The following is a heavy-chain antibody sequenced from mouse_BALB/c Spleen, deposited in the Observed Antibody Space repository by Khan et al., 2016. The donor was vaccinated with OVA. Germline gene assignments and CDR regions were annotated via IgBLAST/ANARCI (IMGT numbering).Heavy chain of an antibody. CDR2: IWSDGNT. Sequence: QVQLQQSGPGLVAPSQSLSITCTVSGFSLTGYGVNWVRQPPGKGLEWLGMIWSDGNTDYNSALKSRLNISKDNSKSQVFLKMNGLQTDDTARYYCARELRLGGFAYWGQGTLVTVSA. CDR3: ARELRLGGFAY. D-gene: IGHD1-2*01. V-gene: IGHV2-6-7*01. J-gene: IGHJ3*01. CDR1: GFSLTGYG.